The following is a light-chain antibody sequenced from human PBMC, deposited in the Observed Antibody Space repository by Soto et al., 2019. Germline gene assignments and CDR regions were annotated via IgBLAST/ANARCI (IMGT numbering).Light chain of an antibody. CDR1: SDDVGAYNS. J-gene: IGLJ1*01. Sequence: QSVLAQPASVSGPPGQSITISCTGTSDDVGAYNSVSWYQQLPHKAPQVILYKGTQRPSGVSSRFSGSTSGNAASLTISGLKADDEADYFCCSSAPESTYVFGTGTKV. CDR2: KGT. V-gene: IGLV2-23*01. CDR3: CSSAPESTYV.